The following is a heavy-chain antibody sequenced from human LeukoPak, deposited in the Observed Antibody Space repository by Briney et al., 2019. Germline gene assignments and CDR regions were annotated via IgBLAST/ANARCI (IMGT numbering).Heavy chain of an antibody. CDR1: GFTVSSNY. CDR3: AKDDVFGTTVTTGSY. CDR2: IYSGGTT. V-gene: IGHV3-53*05. D-gene: IGHD4-17*01. J-gene: IGHJ4*02. Sequence: GGSLRLSCAASGFTVSSNYINWVRQAPGKGLEWVSLIYSGGTTYYADSVKGRFTISRDNSKNTLYLQMNSLRAEDTAVYYCAKDDVFGTTVTTGSYWGQGTLVTVSS.